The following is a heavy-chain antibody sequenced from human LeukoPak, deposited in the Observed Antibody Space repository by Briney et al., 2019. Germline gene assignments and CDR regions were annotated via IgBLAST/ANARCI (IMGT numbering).Heavy chain of an antibody. J-gene: IGHJ4*02. V-gene: IGHV3-21*01. CDR2: ISSSSRYI. D-gene: IGHD3-3*01. CDR1: GFTFSSYS. Sequence: GGSLRLSCAASGFTFSSYSMNWVRQAPGKGLEWVSSISSSSRYIYYADSVKGRFTISRDNAKNSLYLQMNSLRAEDTAVYYCARDVYYDFWSGYYSYWGQGTLVTVSS. CDR3: ARDVYYDFWSGYYSY.